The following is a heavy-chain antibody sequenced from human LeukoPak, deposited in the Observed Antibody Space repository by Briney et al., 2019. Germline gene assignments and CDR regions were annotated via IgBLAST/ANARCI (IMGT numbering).Heavy chain of an antibody. CDR2: IWYDGSNK. CDR3: ARETVSLDY. Sequence: PGRSLRLSCAASGFTFSSYGMHWVRQAPGQGLEWVAVIWYDGSNKYYADSVKGRFTISRDNSKNTLYLQMNSLRAEDTAVYYCARETVSLDYWGQGTLVTVSS. CDR1: GFTFSSYG. J-gene: IGHJ4*02. V-gene: IGHV3-33*01.